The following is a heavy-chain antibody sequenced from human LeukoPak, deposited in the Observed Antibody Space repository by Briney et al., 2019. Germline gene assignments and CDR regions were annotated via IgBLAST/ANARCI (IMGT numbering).Heavy chain of an antibody. V-gene: IGHV4-59*10. CDR3: ARGGYCGGDCYFYY. J-gene: IGHJ4*02. CDR2: IYSSGST. CDR1: GGSFSGYY. Sequence: SETLSLTCAVYGGSFSGYYWSWIRQPAGKGLEWIGRIYSSGSTNYNPSLKSRVTISVGTSKNQFSLNLSSVTAADTAVYYCARGGYCGGDCYFYYWGQGTLVTVSS. D-gene: IGHD2-21*02.